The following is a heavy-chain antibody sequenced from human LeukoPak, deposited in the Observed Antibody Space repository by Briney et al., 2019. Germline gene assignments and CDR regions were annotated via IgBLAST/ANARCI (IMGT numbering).Heavy chain of an antibody. J-gene: IGHJ6*03. V-gene: IGHV3-23*01. CDR3: ARGRGANWNDHYYYMDV. Sequence: GGSLRLSCAASGFTFSFYAMSWVRQAPGKGLEWVSVISGSAGSTYHADSVKGRFTISRDNSKKMLYLQMISLRVEDTAVYFCARGRGANWNDHYYYMDVWGKGTTVTVSS. D-gene: IGHD1-1*01. CDR1: GFTFSFYA. CDR2: ISGSAGST.